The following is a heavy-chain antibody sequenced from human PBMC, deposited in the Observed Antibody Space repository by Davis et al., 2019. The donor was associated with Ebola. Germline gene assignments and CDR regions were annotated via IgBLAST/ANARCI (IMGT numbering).Heavy chain of an antibody. CDR1: GYTFTSHT. J-gene: IGHJ4*02. CDR2: ISVYNGET. Sequence: ASVKVSCKASGYTFTSHTITWVRQAPGQGLEWMGRISVYNGETIYAQRFQDRVTMTTDTSTSTAYMEVRSLRSDDTAVYYCARLWQTFEYWGQGTLVTVSS. CDR3: ARLWQTFEY. V-gene: IGHV1-18*04.